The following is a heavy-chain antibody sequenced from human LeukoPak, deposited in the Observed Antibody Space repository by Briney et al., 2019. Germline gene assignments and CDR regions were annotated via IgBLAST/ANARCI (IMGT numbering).Heavy chain of an antibody. Sequence: GGSLRLSCAASGFTFSGYSMNWVRQAPGKGLEWVSSISSSSGHIHYADSVKGRFTTSGDNAKNSVYLQMNSLRAEDTAVYFCGRDSVTVAPAAPDYWGQGTLVTVSS. CDR1: GFTFSGYS. V-gene: IGHV3-21*01. CDR3: GRDSVTVAPAAPDY. D-gene: IGHD2-2*01. J-gene: IGHJ4*02. CDR2: ISSSSGHI.